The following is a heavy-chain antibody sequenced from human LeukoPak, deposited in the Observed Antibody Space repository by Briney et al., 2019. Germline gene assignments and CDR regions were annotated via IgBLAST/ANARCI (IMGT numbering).Heavy chain of an antibody. J-gene: IGHJ4*02. D-gene: IGHD3-16*02. CDR3: ARVGSIYDYVWGSYRSNNFDY. V-gene: IGHV3-7*01. CDR1: GFTFSSYW. Sequence: GGSLRLSCAASGFTFSSYWMSWVRQAPGKGLEWVANIKQDGSEKYYVDSVKGRFTISRDNAKNSLYLQMNSLRAEDTAVYYCARVGSIYDYVWGSYRSNNFDYWGQGTLVTVSS. CDR2: IKQDGSEK.